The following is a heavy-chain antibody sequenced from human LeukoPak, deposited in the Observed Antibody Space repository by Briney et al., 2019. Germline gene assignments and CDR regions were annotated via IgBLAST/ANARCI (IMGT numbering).Heavy chain of an antibody. D-gene: IGHD5-12*01. CDR1: GGSISSSSYY. CDR2: IYYSGST. CDR3: ARGQNSGYDFDY. J-gene: IGHJ4*02. V-gene: IGHV4-39*07. Sequence: SETLSLTCTVSGGSISSSSYYWGWIRQPPGKGLEWIGSIYYSGSTYYNPSLKSRVTISVDTSKNQFSLKLSSVTAADTAVYYCARGQNSGYDFDYWGQGTLVTVSS.